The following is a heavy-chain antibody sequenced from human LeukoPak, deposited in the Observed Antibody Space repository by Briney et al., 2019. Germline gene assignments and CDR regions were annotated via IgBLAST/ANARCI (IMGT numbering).Heavy chain of an antibody. D-gene: IGHD6-19*01. CDR1: GFTFSDYY. J-gene: IGHJ4*02. CDR3: ARVPYTSGSYDY. Sequence: PGGSLRLSCAASGFTFSDYYMSWIRQAPGKGLEWVSYLSSSASTIYYADSVKGRFTISRDNGHDSVFLQMISLRAEDTAVYYCARVPYTSGSYDYWGQGTLVTVSS. CDR2: LSSSASTI. V-gene: IGHV3-11*04.